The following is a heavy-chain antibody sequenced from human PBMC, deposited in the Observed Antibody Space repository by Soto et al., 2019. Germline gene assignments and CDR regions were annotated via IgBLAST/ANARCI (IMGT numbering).Heavy chain of an antibody. J-gene: IGHJ6*02. Sequence: EVQLLESGGGLVQPGGSLRLSCAASGFTFSSYAMSWVRQAPGKGLEWVSAISGSGGSTYYADSVKGRFTISRDNSKNTLYLQMNSLRAEDTAVYYCAKDDVVVAATPVYYHYGMDVWGQGTTVTVSS. V-gene: IGHV3-23*01. CDR2: ISGSGGST. D-gene: IGHD2-15*01. CDR1: GFTFSSYA. CDR3: AKDDVVVAATPVYYHYGMDV.